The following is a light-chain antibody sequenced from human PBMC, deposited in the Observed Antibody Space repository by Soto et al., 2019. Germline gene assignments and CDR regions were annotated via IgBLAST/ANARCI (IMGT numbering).Light chain of an antibody. J-gene: IGKJ1*01. CDR1: TDISNY. Sequence: PMTQSPSSLSASVGEGITITCRTSTDISNYLAWYQQKPGGAPKLLIYEASTLQSGVPSRFSGSGSGADFTLTISILQPEDVAIYYCQKYNDAPRTFGQGTRVEMK. CDR2: EAS. V-gene: IGKV1-27*01. CDR3: QKYNDAPRT.